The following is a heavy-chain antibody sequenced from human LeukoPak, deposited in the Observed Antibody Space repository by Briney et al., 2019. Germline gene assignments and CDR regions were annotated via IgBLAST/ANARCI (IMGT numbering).Heavy chain of an antibody. CDR2: ISAYNGNT. CDR1: GYTFTSYG. V-gene: IGHV1-18*01. CDR3: ARDLVPPNYYDSSGYYPNCDY. D-gene: IGHD3-22*01. J-gene: IGHJ4*02. Sequence: ASVKVSCKASGYTFTSYGISWVRQAPGQGLEWMGWISAYNGNTNYAQKLQGRVTMTSDTSTSTAYMELRSLRSDDTAVYYCARDLVPPNYYDSSGYYPNCDYWGQGTLVTVSS.